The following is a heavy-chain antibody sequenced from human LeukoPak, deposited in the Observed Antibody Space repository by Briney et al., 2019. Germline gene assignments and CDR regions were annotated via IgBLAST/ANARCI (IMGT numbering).Heavy chain of an antibody. CDR2: IYTSGST. J-gene: IGHJ3*02. CDR3: ARWGVAATVDAFDI. CDR1: GGSISSYY. Sequence: PSETLSLTCTVSGGSISSYYWSWIRQPAGKGLEWIGRIYTSGSTNYNPSLKSGVTMSVDTSKNQLSLKLSSVTAADTAAYYCARWGVAATVDAFDIWGQGTMVTVSS. D-gene: IGHD2-15*01. V-gene: IGHV4-4*07.